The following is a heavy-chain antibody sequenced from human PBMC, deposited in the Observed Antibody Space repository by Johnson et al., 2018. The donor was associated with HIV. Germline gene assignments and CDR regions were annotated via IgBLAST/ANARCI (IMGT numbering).Heavy chain of an antibody. V-gene: IGHV3-66*03. CDR3: ARDTTSGLDGSSWDGAFDI. D-gene: IGHD6-13*01. CDR2: IYSGGST. Sequence: MQLVESGGGLMQPGGSLRLSCAASGFIVSSNCMTWVRQAPGKGLEWVSVIYSGGSTYYVDSVKGRFTISRDNSKNTLYLQMNSLRAEDTAVYYCARDTTSGLDGSSWDGAFDIWGQGTMVTVSS. CDR1: GFIVSSNC. J-gene: IGHJ3*02.